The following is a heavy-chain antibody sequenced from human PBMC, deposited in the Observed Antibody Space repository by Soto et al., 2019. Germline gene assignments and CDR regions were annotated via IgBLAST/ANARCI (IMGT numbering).Heavy chain of an antibody. V-gene: IGHV3-23*01. J-gene: IGHJ4*02. CDR3: AKVSSSWCAGFFDL. CDR1: GFTFSRHA. CDR2: LSDSGGSI. D-gene: IGHD6-13*01. Sequence: EVQLLESGGGLVQPGGSLRLSCTASGFTFSRHAMTWVRQAPGKGLEWVSGLSDSGGSIYYADSVKGRFTISRDNSMNTLYLQMNTLRAEDTAIYYCAKVSSSWCAGFFDLWGQGTLVTVSS.